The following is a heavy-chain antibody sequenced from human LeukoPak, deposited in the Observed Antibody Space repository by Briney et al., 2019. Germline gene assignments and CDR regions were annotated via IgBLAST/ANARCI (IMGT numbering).Heavy chain of an antibody. CDR2: ISVSGGNT. CDR1: GFTFSSYV. CDR3: AKRRTNYDILTGDFDY. Sequence: GGSLRLSCAASGFTFSSYVMSWVRQASGKGLDWVSGISVSGGNTFYADSVKGRFTISRDNSKNTLYLQMNSLRAEDTAVYYCAKRRTNYDILTGDFDYWGQGTLVTVSS. J-gene: IGHJ4*02. V-gene: IGHV3-23*01. D-gene: IGHD3-9*01.